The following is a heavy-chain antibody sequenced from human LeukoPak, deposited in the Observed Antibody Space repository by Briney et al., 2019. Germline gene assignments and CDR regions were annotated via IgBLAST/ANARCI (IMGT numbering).Heavy chain of an antibody. CDR1: GGSISGSTYY. Sequence: NPSETLSLTCTVSGGSISGSTYYWGWIRQPPGKGLEWIGSIYYSGATYYNPSLKSRVTISVDTSKNQFSLKLRSVTAADTAVYYCASRTYRVWGQGTLVTVSS. V-gene: IGHV4-39*01. CDR2: IYYSGAT. J-gene: IGHJ4*02. CDR3: ASRTYRV. D-gene: IGHD1-26*01.